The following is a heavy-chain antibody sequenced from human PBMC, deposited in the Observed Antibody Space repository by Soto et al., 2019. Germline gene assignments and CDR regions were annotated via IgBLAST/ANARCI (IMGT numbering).Heavy chain of an antibody. J-gene: IGHJ4*02. CDR1: GFTFSSYA. V-gene: IGHV3-23*01. D-gene: IGHD1-7*01. CDR3: AKSLPLYNWNFLVSVDY. Sequence: GGSLRLPCAASGFTFSSYAMIWFRQAPGKGLEWVSAISGSGGSTYYADSVKGRFTISRDNSKNTLYLQMNSLRAEDTAVYYCAKSLPLYNWNFLVSVDYCGQGTLVTVSS. CDR2: ISGSGGST.